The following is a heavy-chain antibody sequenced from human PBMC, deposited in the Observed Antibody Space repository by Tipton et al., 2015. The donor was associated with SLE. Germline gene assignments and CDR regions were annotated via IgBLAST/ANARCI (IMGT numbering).Heavy chain of an antibody. J-gene: IGHJ3*02. Sequence: TLSLTCTVSGGSVSSGSYSWSWIRQPPGKGLEWIGYIYYSGFTNYNPSLKSRVTISVDTSKNQFSLKLSSVTAADTAVYYCAGVSGTYAFDIWGQGTLVTVSS. D-gene: IGHD1-26*01. CDR3: AGVSGTYAFDI. CDR1: GGSVSSGSYS. V-gene: IGHV4-61*01. CDR2: IYYSGFT.